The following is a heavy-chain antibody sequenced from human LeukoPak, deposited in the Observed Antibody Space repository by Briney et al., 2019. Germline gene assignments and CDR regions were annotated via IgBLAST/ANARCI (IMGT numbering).Heavy chain of an antibody. CDR3: ARRGSDILTGRGFDY. J-gene: IGHJ4*02. CDR1: GGSFSGYY. Sequence: SETLSLTCAVYGGSFSGYYWSWLRQPPGKGLEWIGEINHSGSTNYNPSLKSRVTISVDTSKNQFSLKLSSVTAADTAVYYCARRGSDILTGRGFDYWGQGTLVTVSS. CDR2: INHSGST. V-gene: IGHV4-34*01. D-gene: IGHD3-9*01.